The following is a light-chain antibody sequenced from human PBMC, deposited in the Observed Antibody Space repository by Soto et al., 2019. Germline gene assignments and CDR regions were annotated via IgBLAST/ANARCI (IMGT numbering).Light chain of an antibody. CDR3: QKYNSAPLT. Sequence: QITHSPSSLSSSVGDRVTITCRASQTIINYLNWYQQKPGKAPKLLIYAASTLQSGVPSRFSGSGSGTDFTLTISSLQPEDVAAYYCQKYNSAPLTFGGGTKVDIK. V-gene: IGKV1-27*01. CDR2: AAS. J-gene: IGKJ4*01. CDR1: QTIINY.